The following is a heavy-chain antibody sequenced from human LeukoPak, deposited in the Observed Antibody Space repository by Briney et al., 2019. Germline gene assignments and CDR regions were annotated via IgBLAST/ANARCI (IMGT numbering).Heavy chain of an antibody. CDR3: ARDRGSWDPYYFDY. J-gene: IGHJ4*02. Sequence: SETLSLTCTVSGGSISSGSYYWSWIRQPAGKGLEWIGRIYTSGSTNYNPSLKSRVTISVDTSKNQFSLKLSSVTAADTAVYYCARDRGSWDPYYFDYWGQGTLVTVFS. V-gene: IGHV4-61*02. CDR2: IYTSGST. CDR1: GGSISSGSYY. D-gene: IGHD6-13*01.